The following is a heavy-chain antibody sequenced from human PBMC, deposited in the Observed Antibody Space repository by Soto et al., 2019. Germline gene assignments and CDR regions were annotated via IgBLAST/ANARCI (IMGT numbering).Heavy chain of an antibody. CDR1: GGPFSGYY. CDR3: ARGSGVLRFLEWLFLA. D-gene: IGHD3-3*01. Sequence: SETLSLTCAVYGGPFSGYYWSWIRQPPGKGLEWIGEINHSGSTNYNPSLKSRVTISVDTSKNQFSLKLSSVTAADTAVYYCARGSGVLRFLEWLFLAWGQGTLVTVSS. CDR2: INHSGST. V-gene: IGHV4-34*01. J-gene: IGHJ4*02.